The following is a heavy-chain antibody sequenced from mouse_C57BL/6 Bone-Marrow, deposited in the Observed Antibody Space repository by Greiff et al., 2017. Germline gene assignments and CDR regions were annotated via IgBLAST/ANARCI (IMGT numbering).Heavy chain of an antibody. CDR2: IDPENGDT. J-gene: IGHJ4*01. CDR1: GFNIKDDY. V-gene: IGHV14-4*01. Sequence: VQLQQSGAELVRPGASVKLSCTASGFNIKDDYMHWVKQRPEQGLEWIGWIDPENGDTEYDSKFQGKDIITADTSSNTAYLQLSSLTSEDTAVYYCTRAYYSNYHSYAMDYWGQGTSVTVSS. D-gene: IGHD2-5*01. CDR3: TRAYYSNYHSYAMDY.